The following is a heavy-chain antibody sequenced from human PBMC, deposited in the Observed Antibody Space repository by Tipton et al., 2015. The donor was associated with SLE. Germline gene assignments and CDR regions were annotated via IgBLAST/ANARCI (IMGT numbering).Heavy chain of an antibody. D-gene: IGHD5-18*01. CDR1: GGSISSGGYY. Sequence: TLSLTCTVSGGSISSGGYYWSWIRQHPGKGLEWIGYIYYSGKTDYNPSLKSRVTISVDTSKNQFSLKLSSVTAADTAVYYCARQSDTTMVAYFDSWGQGTVVTVSS. CDR3: ARQSDTTMVAYFDS. CDR2: IYYSGKT. V-gene: IGHV4-31*03. J-gene: IGHJ4*02.